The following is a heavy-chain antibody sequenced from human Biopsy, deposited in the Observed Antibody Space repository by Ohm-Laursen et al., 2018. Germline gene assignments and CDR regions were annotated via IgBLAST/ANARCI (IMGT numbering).Heavy chain of an antibody. J-gene: IGHJ3*02. D-gene: IGHD1-1*01. Sequence: SLRLSCSASGFSFSNYGMHWVRQAPGKGLEWVAVLCYDGTNKYYADSVKGRFTVSRDNSKNTLYLQMNSLRAEDTAMYYCARPTNARAGGAPFDIWGQGTMVTVSS. CDR3: ARPTNARAGGAPFDI. CDR1: GFSFSNYG. CDR2: LCYDGTNK. V-gene: IGHV3-33*01.